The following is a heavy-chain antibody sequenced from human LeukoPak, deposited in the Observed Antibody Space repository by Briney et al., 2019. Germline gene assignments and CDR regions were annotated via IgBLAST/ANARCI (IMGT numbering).Heavy chain of an antibody. V-gene: IGHV3-73*01. CDR2: IRGKANSYAT. CDR1: GFTFSGSA. D-gene: IGHD2-21*02. CDR3: AAYCGGDCSLDY. J-gene: IGHJ4*02. Sequence: GGSLRLSCAASGFTFSGSAMHWVRQASGKGLEWVGRIRGKANSYATAYAASVKGRFTISRDDSKNTAYLQMNSLKTEDTAVYYCAAYCGGDCSLDYWGQGTLVTVSS.